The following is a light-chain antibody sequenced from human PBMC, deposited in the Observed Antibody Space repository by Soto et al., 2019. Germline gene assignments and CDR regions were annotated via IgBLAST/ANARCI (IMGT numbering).Light chain of an antibody. Sequence: EIVMTQSPATLSVSPGERVTLSCRASQSVSSRLAWYHQKPGQAPRLLIYGASSRATGIPDRFSGSGSGTDFTLTISGLEPEDFAVYYCQQYGSSLTFGGGTRWIS. CDR2: GAS. CDR3: QQYGSSLT. J-gene: IGKJ4*01. V-gene: IGKV3-20*01. CDR1: QSVSSR.